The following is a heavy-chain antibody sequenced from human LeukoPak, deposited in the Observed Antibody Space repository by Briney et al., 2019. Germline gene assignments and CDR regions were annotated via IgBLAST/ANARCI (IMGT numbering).Heavy chain of an antibody. Sequence: ASVKVSFKASGYTFTSYVISWVRQAPGQGLEWMGWISAYNGNTNYAQKLQGRVTMTTDTSTSTAYMELRSLRSDDTAVYYCARAHPTYGDYGANWFDPWGQGTLVTVSS. CDR1: GYTFTSYV. V-gene: IGHV1-18*01. J-gene: IGHJ5*02. CDR2: ISAYNGNT. CDR3: ARAHPTYGDYGANWFDP. D-gene: IGHD4-17*01.